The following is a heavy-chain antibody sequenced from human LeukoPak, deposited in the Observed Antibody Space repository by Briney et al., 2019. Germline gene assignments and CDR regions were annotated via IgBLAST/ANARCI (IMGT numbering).Heavy chain of an antibody. Sequence: SQTLSLTRTVSGGSISSGSYYWSWIRQPAGRGLEWIGRIYTSGSTNYNPSLKSRVTISVDTSKNRFSLKLSSVTAADTAVYYCARAGGWNYELDFDYWGQGTLVTVSS. V-gene: IGHV4-61*02. J-gene: IGHJ4*02. CDR3: ARAGGWNYELDFDY. D-gene: IGHD1-7*01. CDR2: IYTSGST. CDR1: GGSISSGSYY.